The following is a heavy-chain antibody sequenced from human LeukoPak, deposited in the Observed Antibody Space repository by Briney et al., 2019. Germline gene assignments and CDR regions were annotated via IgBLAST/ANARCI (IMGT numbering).Heavy chain of an antibody. Sequence: GGSLRLSCAASGFTFSSYAMNWVRQAPGKGLEWVSSISSSSSYIYYADSVKGRFTISRDNAKNSLYLQMNSLRAEDTAVYYCARDRMTTVDYWGQGTLVTVSS. CDR3: ARDRMTTVDY. D-gene: IGHD4-17*01. V-gene: IGHV3-21*01. CDR1: GFTFSSYA. CDR2: ISSSSSYI. J-gene: IGHJ4*02.